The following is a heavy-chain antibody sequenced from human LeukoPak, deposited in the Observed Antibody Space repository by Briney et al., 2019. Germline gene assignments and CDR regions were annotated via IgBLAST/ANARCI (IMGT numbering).Heavy chain of an antibody. J-gene: IGHJ4*02. CDR2: IDHSGNT. Sequence: SETLSLTCTVSGGSISSGGYYWSWIRQPPGEGLEWIGSIDHSGNTHYNPSLKSRVTISADTSTNQFSLKLSSVTAADTAVYYCASGMTTATDYWGQGTLVTVSS. CDR1: GGSISSGGYY. V-gene: IGHV4-39*07. D-gene: IGHD4-17*01. CDR3: ASGMTTATDY.